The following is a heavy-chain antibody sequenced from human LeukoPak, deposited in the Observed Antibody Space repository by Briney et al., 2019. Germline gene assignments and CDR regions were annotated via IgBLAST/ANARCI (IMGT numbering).Heavy chain of an antibody. CDR2: IYNSGST. CDR1: GGSISSYY. D-gene: IGHD6-19*01. J-gene: IGHJ4*02. CDR3: ATGGSSGWYVDY. Sequence: PSETLSLTCTVSGGSISSYYWSWIRQPPGKGLEWIGYIYNSGSTNYNPSLKSRVTISVDTSKNQFSLKLSSVTAADTAVYYCATGGSSGWYVDYWGQGTLVTDSS. V-gene: IGHV4-59*01.